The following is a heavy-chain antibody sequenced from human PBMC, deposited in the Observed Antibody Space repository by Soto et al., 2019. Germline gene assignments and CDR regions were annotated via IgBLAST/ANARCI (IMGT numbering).Heavy chain of an antibody. Sequence: GGSLRLSCAASGFTFNNYAMHWVRQAPGKGLEWVALISHDGSNRYFADSVKGRFTISRDNSKSTLYLQINSLRAVDTAVYFCAREAESVVGASYFYFYGMDVWGQGTTVTVSS. V-gene: IGHV3-30-3*01. CDR1: GFTFNNYA. J-gene: IGHJ6*02. CDR3: AREAESVVGASYFYFYGMDV. D-gene: IGHD1-26*01. CDR2: ISHDGSNR.